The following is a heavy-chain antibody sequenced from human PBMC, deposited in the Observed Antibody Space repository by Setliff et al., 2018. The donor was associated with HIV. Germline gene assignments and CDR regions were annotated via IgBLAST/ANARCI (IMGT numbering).Heavy chain of an antibody. Sequence: GASVKVSCKASGYTFTSYYIHWVRQAPGQGLEWMGRIIPISGTANNAQKFQGRVTITADKSTSTAYMQLSSLRSEDTAVYYCARDEGSGWPLVYWGQGTLVTVSS. CDR3: ARDEGSGWPLVY. CDR2: IIPISGTA. D-gene: IGHD6-19*01. CDR1: GYTFTSYY. V-gene: IGHV1-69*06. J-gene: IGHJ4*02.